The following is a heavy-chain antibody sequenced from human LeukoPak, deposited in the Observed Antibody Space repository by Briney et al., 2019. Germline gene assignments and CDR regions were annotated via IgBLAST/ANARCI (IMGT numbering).Heavy chain of an antibody. J-gene: IGHJ5*02. Sequence: GGSLRLSCAASGFTFSSYAMNWVRQAPGKGLEWVSTISSSGGTIYYADSVKGRFTISRDNSNNTLYLQMNSLRAEDTAVYYCATPYGFYNWFDPWGQGTLVTVSS. CDR3: ATPYGFYNWFDP. V-gene: IGHV3-23*01. CDR2: ISSSGGTI. D-gene: IGHD3-16*01. CDR1: GFTFSSYA.